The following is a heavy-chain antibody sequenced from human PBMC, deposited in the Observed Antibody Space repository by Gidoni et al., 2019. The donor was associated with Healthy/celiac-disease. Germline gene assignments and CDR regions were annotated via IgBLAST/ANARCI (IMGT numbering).Heavy chain of an antibody. CDR2: IIPIFGTA. D-gene: IGHD2-2*01. CDR3: ARGFMGYCSSTSCYGYYFDY. J-gene: IGHJ4*02. V-gene: IGHV1-69*12. Sequence: QVQLVQSGAEVKKPGSSVKVSCKASGGTFSSYDISWVRQAPGQGLEWMGGIIPIFGTANYAQKFQGRVTITADESTSTAYMELSSLRSEDTAVYYCARGFMGYCSSTSCYGYYFDYWGQGTLVTVSS. CDR1: GGTFSSYD.